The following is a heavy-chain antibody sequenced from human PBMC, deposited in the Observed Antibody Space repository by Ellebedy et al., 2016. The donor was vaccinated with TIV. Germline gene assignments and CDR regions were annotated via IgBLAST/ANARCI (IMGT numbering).Heavy chain of an antibody. CDR2: IKQDGSEK. D-gene: IGHD1-26*01. CDR3: ARDPAGRTWGAFDL. Sequence: GESLKISCAASGFTFSTYWMSWVRQAPGKGLEWVANIKQDGSEKYYVDSVKGRFTISRDNAKNSLYLQMSSLRAEDTAVYYCARDPAGRTWGAFDLWGQGTMATVSS. J-gene: IGHJ3*01. CDR1: GFTFSTYW. V-gene: IGHV3-7*03.